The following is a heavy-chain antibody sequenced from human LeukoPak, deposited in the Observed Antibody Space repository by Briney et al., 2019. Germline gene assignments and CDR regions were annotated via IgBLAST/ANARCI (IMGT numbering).Heavy chain of an antibody. CDR3: AREGYYGSGSPPSLYFDY. CDR1: GFTFGNYV. V-gene: IGHV3-30-3*01. CDR2: TSSDLNVK. Sequence: PGGSLRLSCAASGFTFGNYVIHWVRQAPGKGLEWVAVTSSDLNVKLYADSVEGRFTISRDNSRSTLYLQMNSLRPEDTAVYYCAREGYYGSGSPPSLYFDYWGQGTLVTVSS. D-gene: IGHD3-10*01. J-gene: IGHJ4*02.